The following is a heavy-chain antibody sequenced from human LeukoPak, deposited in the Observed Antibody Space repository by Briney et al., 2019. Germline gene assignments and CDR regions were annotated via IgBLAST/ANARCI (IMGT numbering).Heavy chain of an antibody. CDR2: ISGSGGST. D-gene: IGHD2-8*01. J-gene: IGHJ4*02. CDR3: AKDRWDIVLMVYANFDY. Sequence: PGGSLRLSCAASGFTFGSYAVSWVRQAPGKGLEWVSAISGSGGSTYYADSVKGRFTISRDNSKNTLYLQMNSLRAEDTAVYYCAKDRWDIVLMVYANFDYWGQGTLVTVSS. V-gene: IGHV3-23*01. CDR1: GFTFGSYA.